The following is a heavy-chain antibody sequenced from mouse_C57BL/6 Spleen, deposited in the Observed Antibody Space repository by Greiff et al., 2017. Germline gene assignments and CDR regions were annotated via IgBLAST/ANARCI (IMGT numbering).Heavy chain of an antibody. CDR2: FYPGSGSI. J-gene: IGHJ3*01. Sequence: QVQLQQSGAELVKPGASVKLSCKASGYTFTEYTIHWVKQRSGQGLEWIGWFYPGSGSIKYNEKFKDKATLTADKSSSTVYMELSRLTSEDSAVYFCARHEDLDPDWDGAWFAYWGQGTLVTVSA. CDR1: GYTFTEYT. V-gene: IGHV1-62-2*01. D-gene: IGHD4-1*01. CDR3: ARHEDLDPDWDGAWFAY.